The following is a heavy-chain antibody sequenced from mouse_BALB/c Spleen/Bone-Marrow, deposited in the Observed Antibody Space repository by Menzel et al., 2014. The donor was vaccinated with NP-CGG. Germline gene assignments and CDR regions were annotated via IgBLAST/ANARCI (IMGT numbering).Heavy chain of an antibody. J-gene: IGHJ4*01. CDR2: INPSTGYT. D-gene: IGHD2-1*01. CDR3: ARGNPLYAMDY. Sequence: QVQLQQSGAELAKPGASVKMSCKASGYTFTSYWMHWVKQRPGQGLEWNGYINPSTGYTDYNQKFNDKATLTADKSSSTAYMQLSSLTSKDSAVYYCARGNPLYAMDYWGQGTSVTVSS. V-gene: IGHV1-7*01. CDR1: GYTFTSYW.